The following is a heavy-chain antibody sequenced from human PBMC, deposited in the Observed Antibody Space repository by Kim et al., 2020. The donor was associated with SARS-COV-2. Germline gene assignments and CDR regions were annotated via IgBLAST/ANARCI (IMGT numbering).Heavy chain of an antibody. CDR3: ARGYSSGWYYYYYGMDV. CDR2: ISYDGSNK. V-gene: IGHV3-30*04. D-gene: IGHD6-19*01. CDR1: GFTFSSYA. J-gene: IGHJ6*02. Sequence: GGSLRLSCAASGFTFSSYAMHWVRQAPGKGLEWVAVISYDGSNKYYADSVKGRFTISRDNSKNTLYLQMNSLRAEDTAVYYCARGYSSGWYYYYYGMDVWGQGTTVTVSS.